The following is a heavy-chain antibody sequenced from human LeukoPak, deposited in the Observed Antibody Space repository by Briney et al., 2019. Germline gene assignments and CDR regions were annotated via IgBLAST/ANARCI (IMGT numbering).Heavy chain of an antibody. CDR3: ARDERGSHDAFDI. D-gene: IGHD1-26*01. J-gene: IGHJ3*02. CDR1: GFTVSSNY. V-gene: IGHV3-66*01. Sequence: GGSLRLSCAASGFTVSSNYTSWVRQAPGKGLEWVSVIYSGGSTYYADSVKGRFTISRDNSKNTLYLQMNSLRAEDTAVYYCARDERGSHDAFDIWGQGTMVTVSS. CDR2: IYSGGST.